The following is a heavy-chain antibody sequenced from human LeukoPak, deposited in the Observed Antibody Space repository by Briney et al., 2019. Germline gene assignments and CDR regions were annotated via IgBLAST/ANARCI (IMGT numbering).Heavy chain of an antibody. Sequence: GGSLRLSCAASGFTFEDYNMHWVRQVPGKGLERVSLISWDGRSTYYADSVKGRFTISRDNSKNSLYLQMNSLRTEDTALYYCARGSTISMVYWGQGTLVTVSS. J-gene: IGHJ4*02. CDR1: GFTFEDYN. CDR3: ARGSTISMVY. D-gene: IGHD5-24*01. V-gene: IGHV3-43*01. CDR2: ISWDGRST.